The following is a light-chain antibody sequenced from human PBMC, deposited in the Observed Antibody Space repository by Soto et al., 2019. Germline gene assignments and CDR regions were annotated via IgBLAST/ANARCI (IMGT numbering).Light chain of an antibody. CDR2: KES. CDR1: QSVSSW. V-gene: IGKV1-5*03. J-gene: IGKJ1*01. Sequence: DIQMTQSPSTLSASVGDRVTITCRASQSVSSWLAWYQQKPGKAPKLLIYKESSLESGVPSRFSGSESGTEFTLTISSLQPDDFATYFCQQSNSFLTFGQGTQVEIK. CDR3: QQSNSFLT.